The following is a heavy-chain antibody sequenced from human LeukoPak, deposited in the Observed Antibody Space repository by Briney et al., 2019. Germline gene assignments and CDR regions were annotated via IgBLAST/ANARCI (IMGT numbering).Heavy chain of an antibody. Sequence: PGGSLRLSCAASGFTFSIYAMSWVRQAPGKGLEWVSIISSSGSSTYYADSVKGWFTISRDNSKNTLYLQMTSLSAEDTAIYYCAKEGPPNFYDSRGYYYDYWGQGIQVAVSS. J-gene: IGHJ4*02. V-gene: IGHV3-23*01. CDR3: AKEGPPNFYDSRGYYYDY. CDR2: ISSSGSST. CDR1: GFTFSIYA. D-gene: IGHD3-22*01.